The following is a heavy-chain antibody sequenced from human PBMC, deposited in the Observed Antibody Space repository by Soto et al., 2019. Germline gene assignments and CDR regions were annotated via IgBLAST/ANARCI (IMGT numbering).Heavy chain of an antibody. D-gene: IGHD2-15*01. V-gene: IGHV4-39*01. CDR3: ARLDRCRGSGGSCYAAPSKDWFDP. Sequence: PSETLSLTCTVSGGSISSSSYYWGWIRQPPGKGLEWIGSIYYSGSTYYNPSLKSRVTISVDTSKNQFSLKLSSVTAADTAVYYCARLDRCRGSGGSCYAAPSKDWFDPWGQGTLVTVSS. J-gene: IGHJ5*02. CDR2: IYYSGST. CDR1: GGSISSSSYY.